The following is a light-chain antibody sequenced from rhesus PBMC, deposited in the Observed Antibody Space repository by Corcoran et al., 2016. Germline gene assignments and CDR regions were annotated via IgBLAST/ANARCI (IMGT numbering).Light chain of an antibody. V-gene: IGKV1-25*01. CDR2: EAS. CDR1: QGITND. Sequence: DIQMTQSPSSLSASVGDRVTITCRASQGITNDLAWYQQKPGETPKLLIYEASSLQSGIPSRFSGSGSWTDFTLTIRSVQSEDFATYYCQHYYSTPYNFGQGTKVEIK. CDR3: QHYYSTPYN. J-gene: IGKJ2*01.